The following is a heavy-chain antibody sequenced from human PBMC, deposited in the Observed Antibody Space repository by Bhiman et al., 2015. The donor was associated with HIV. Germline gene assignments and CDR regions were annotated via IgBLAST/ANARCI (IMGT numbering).Heavy chain of an antibody. D-gene: IGHD1-26*01. Sequence: GQLVESGGGLAYPGGSLRLSCVASGFAFSNKMNWVRQAPGKGLEWVAVVSDDGSDQKYVDSVKGRLTISRDNSKNTVYLQMNSLRSEDTAVYFCVKPKVKGRATVGFDYWGQGTLVTVSS. V-gene: IGHV3-30*18. CDR3: VKPKVKGRATVGFDY. CDR1: GFAFSNK. J-gene: IGHJ4*02. CDR2: VSDDGSDQ.